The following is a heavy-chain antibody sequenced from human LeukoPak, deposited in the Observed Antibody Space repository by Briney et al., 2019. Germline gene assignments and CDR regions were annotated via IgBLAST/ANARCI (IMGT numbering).Heavy chain of an antibody. CDR1: GFTFSSYA. CDR2: ISGSGGST. CDR3: AKDGWDILTGYYIEAGGFDY. Sequence: PGGSLRLSCAAPGFTFSSYAMSWVRQAPGKGLEWVSAISGSGGSTYYADSVKGRFTISRDNSKNTLYLQMNSLRAEDTAVYYCAKDGWDILTGYYIEAGGFDYWGQGTLVTVSS. D-gene: IGHD3-9*01. V-gene: IGHV3-23*01. J-gene: IGHJ4*02.